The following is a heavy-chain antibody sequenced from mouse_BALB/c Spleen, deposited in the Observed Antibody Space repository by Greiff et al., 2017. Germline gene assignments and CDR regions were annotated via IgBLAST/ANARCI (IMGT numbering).Heavy chain of an antibody. D-gene: IGHD2-3*01. V-gene: IGHV1-7*01. CDR2: INPSTGYT. J-gene: IGHJ1*01. CDR3: ARWLLRYFDV. Sequence: QVQLQQSGAELAKPGASVKMSCKASGYTFTSYWMHWVKQRPGQGLEWIGYINPSTGYTEYNQKFKDKATLTADKSSSTAYMQLSSLTSEDSAVYYSARWLLRYFDVWGAGTTVTVSS. CDR1: GYTFTSYW.